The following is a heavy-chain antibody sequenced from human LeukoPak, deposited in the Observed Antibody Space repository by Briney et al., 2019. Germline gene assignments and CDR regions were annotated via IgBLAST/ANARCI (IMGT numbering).Heavy chain of an antibody. D-gene: IGHD2-15*01. J-gene: IGHJ4*02. CDR2: IYYSGGT. CDR3: ARTSGGYDY. Sequence: PSETLSLTCTVSGGSISSYYWSWIRQPPGKGLEWIGYIYYSGGTNYNPSLKSRVTISVDTSKNQFSLKLSSVTAADTAVYYCARTSGGYDYWGQGTLVTVSS. CDR1: GGSISSYY. V-gene: IGHV4-59*01.